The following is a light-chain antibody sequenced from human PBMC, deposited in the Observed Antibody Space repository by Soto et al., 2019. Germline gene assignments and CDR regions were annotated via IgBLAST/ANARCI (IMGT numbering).Light chain of an antibody. CDR3: QRYDSAPRT. CDR1: QGISNY. V-gene: IGKV1-27*01. CDR2: AAS. Sequence: DVQMTQSPSSLSASVGDRVTITCRASQGISNYLAWYQQKSGKVPRLLIYAASTLQSGVPSRFSGSGSGSDFTLTISSLQPEDVATYYCQRYDSAPRTFRPGTKVDIK. J-gene: IGKJ3*01.